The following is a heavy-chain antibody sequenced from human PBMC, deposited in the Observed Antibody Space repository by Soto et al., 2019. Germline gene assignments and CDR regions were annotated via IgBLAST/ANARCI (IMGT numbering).Heavy chain of an antibody. CDR3: AQTRYDSSGYYYFDY. Sequence: ASVKVSCKASGYTFTSYGISWVRQAPGQGLEWMGWISAYNGNTNYAQKLQGRVTMTTDTSTSTAYMELRSLRSGDTAVYYCAQTRYDSSGYYYFDYWGQGTLVTVSS. CDR2: ISAYNGNT. D-gene: IGHD3-22*01. J-gene: IGHJ4*02. CDR1: GYTFTSYG. V-gene: IGHV1-18*01.